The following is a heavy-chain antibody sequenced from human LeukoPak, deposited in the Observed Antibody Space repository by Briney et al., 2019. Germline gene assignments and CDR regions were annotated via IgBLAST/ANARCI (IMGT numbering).Heavy chain of an antibody. D-gene: IGHD3-22*01. J-gene: IGHJ4*02. CDR2: ISGSGGST. V-gene: IGHV3-23*01. Sequence: GGPLTLSCAASGFTFSSYAMSWVRQAPGKGLEWVSAISGSGGSTYYADSAKGRFTISRDNSKNTLYLQMNSLRAEDTAVYYCAKDKGLGSYDSRETGGFFDYWGQGTLVTVSS. CDR3: AKDKGLGSYDSRETGGFFDY. CDR1: GFTFSSYA.